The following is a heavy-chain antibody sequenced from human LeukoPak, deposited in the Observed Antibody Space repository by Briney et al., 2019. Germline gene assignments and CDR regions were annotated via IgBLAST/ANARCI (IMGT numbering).Heavy chain of an antibody. CDR3: ARSSSHYDSSGYYRIIDY. CDR2: IYPGDSDT. J-gene: IGHJ4*02. CDR1: GYSFTSYW. D-gene: IGHD3-22*01. V-gene: IGHV5-51*01. Sequence: GESLQISCKGSGYSFTSYWIGWVRQMPGKGLEWMGIIYPGDSDTRYSPSFQGQVTISADKSISTAYLQWSSLKASDTAMYYCARSSSHYDSSGYYRIIDYWGQGTLVTVSS.